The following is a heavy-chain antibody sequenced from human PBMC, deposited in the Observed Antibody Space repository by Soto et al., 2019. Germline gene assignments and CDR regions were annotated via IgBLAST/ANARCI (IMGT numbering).Heavy chain of an antibody. D-gene: IGHD2-2*01. J-gene: IGHJ6*02. CDR3: AKDSRNVAVSAARVYGMDV. V-gene: IGHV3-23*01. Sequence: PGGSLRLSCAGSGFTFSDYAMTWVRQAPGKGLEWVSTTRSNGEYTYYGDSAKGRFTVSRDNSKNTLYLEMSSVRAEDTVVYYCAKDSRNVAVSAARVYGMDVWGQGTTVTVSS. CDR2: TRSNGEYT. CDR1: GFTFSDYA.